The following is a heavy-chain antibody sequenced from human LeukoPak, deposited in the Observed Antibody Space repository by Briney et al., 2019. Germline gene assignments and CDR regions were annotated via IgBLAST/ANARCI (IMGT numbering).Heavy chain of an antibody. V-gene: IGHV3-9*01. CDR1: GFTFVDYA. CDR2: ISWDSKNI. D-gene: IGHD6-19*01. Sequence: GGSLRLSCAASGFTFVDYAMLCVRQAPGEGLWWGSGISWDSKNIGYAASVKGRFTISTDNAKNSLHLQLSSLRAEDTAFYYCARGNRDSSGFYYYYGRDLWGQGTTVTVSS. CDR3: ARGNRDSSGFYYYYGRDL. J-gene: IGHJ6*02.